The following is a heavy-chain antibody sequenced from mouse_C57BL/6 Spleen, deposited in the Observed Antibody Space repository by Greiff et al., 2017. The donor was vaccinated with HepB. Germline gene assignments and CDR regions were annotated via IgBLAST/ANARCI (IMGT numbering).Heavy chain of an antibody. J-gene: IGHJ2*01. CDR2: IYPGDGDT. CDR1: GYAFSSSW. Sequence: VQLQQSGPELVKPGASVKISCKASGYAFSSSWMNWVKQRPGKGLEWIGRIYPGDGDTNYNGKFKGKATLTADKSSSTAYMQLSTLTSEDSAVYFCARVRDYWGQGTTLTVSS. CDR3: ARVRDY. V-gene: IGHV1-82*01.